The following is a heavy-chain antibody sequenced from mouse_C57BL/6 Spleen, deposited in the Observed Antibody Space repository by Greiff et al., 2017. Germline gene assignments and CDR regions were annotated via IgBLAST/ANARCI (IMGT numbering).Heavy chain of an antibody. CDR3: ARGDYDAMDY. J-gene: IGHJ4*01. CDR2: INYDGSST. CDR1: GFTFSDYY. V-gene: IGHV5-16*01. Sequence: EVKLMESEGGLVQPGSSMKLSCTASGFTFSDYYMAWVRQVPEKGLEWVANINYDGSSTYYLDSLKSRFIISRDNAKNILYLQMSSLKSEDTATYYCARGDYDAMDYWGQGTSVTVS.